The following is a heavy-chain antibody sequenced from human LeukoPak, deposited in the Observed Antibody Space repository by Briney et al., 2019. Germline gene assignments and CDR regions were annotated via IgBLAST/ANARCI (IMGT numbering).Heavy chain of an antibody. CDR1: GGTFSSYA. V-gene: IGHV1-69*13. CDR2: IIPIFGTA. CDR3: ARVRTPRSREYGSGWLTMENAFDI. J-gene: IGHJ3*02. D-gene: IGHD6-19*01. Sequence: SVKVSCKASGGTFSSYAISWVRQAPGQGLEWMGGIIPIFGTANYAQKFQGRVTVTADESTSTAYMELSSLRSKDTAVYYCARVRTPRSREYGSGWLTMENAFDIWGQGTMVTVSS.